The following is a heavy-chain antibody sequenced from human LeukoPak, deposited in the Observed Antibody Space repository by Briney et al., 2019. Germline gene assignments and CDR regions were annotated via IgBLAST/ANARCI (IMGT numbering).Heavy chain of an antibody. Sequence: ASVKVSCKASGYTFTGYYMHWVRQAPGQGLEWMGWINPNSGGTNYAQKFQGRVTMTRDTSISTAYMELSRLRSDDPAVYYCARDSSLYDSSTFCVWGQGTLVTVSS. D-gene: IGHD3-22*01. CDR1: GYTFTGYY. J-gene: IGHJ4*02. V-gene: IGHV1-2*02. CDR3: ARDSSLYDSSTFCV. CDR2: INPNSGGT.